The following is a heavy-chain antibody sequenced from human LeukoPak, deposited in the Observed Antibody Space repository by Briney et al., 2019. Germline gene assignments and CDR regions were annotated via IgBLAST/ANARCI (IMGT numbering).Heavy chain of an antibody. CDR1: GFTFSSYD. V-gene: IGHV3-23*01. CDR3: AKYERATSDAFDV. J-gene: IGHJ3*01. D-gene: IGHD2-2*01. CDR2: ISGSGGNT. Sequence: GGSLRLSCAASGFTFSSYDMSWVRQARGKGLEWVSHISGSGGNTYYADSVKGRFTISRDNSKNTLYLQMNSLRAEDTAVYYCAKYERATSDAFDVWGQGTMVAVSS.